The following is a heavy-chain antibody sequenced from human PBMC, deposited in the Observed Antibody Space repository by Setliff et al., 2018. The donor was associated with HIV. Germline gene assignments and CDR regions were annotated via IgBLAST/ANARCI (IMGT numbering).Heavy chain of an antibody. CDR2: ISASNGNT. CDR1: GYIFSTFG. Sequence: ASVKVSCKASGYIFSTFGISWVRQAPGQGLEWMGWISASNGNTHYAQKVQGRVTLTTDTSTNTAYMELRSLRSDDAAVYYCAKTTPQPHYYYYVDVWGKGTTVTVSS. CDR3: AKTTPQPHYYYYVDV. V-gene: IGHV1-18*01. J-gene: IGHJ6*03. D-gene: IGHD4-17*01.